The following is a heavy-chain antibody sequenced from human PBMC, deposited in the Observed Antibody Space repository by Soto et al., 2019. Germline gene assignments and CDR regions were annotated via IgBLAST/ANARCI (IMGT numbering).Heavy chain of an antibody. Sequence: SLRLSCAGSGSTFTDFTMTWVRQAPGKGLEWVSAISGDGLSTYYAGSVKGRFTISRDNSKTTLYLQMNSLRAEDTAVYYCARRPDAFDISGRGTMLTFSS. V-gene: IGHV3-23*01. CDR3: ARRPDAFDI. J-gene: IGHJ3*02. CDR2: ISGDGLST. CDR1: GSTFTDFT.